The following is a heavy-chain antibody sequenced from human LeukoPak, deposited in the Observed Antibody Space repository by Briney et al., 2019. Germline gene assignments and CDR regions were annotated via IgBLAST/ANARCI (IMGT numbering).Heavy chain of an antibody. D-gene: IGHD2-2*01. CDR3: ARDHPLTTEGFAFDI. CDR2: IYYSGST. V-gene: IGHV4-59*01. CDR1: GGSISSYY. J-gene: IGHJ3*02. Sequence: SETLSLTCTVSGGSISSYYWSWIRQPPGKGLEWIGYIYYSGSTNYNPSLKSRVTISVDTSKNQFSLKLSSVTAADTAVYYCARDHPLTTEGFAFDIRGQGTMVTVSS.